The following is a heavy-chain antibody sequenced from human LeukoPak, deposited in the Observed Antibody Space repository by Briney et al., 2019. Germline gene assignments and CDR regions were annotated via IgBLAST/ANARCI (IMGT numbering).Heavy chain of an antibody. CDR3: ARDGDRNGMDV. Sequence: SSETLSLTCTVSGGSISSGSYYWSWMRQHPGKGLEWIGYIYNSGSTYYNPSLKSRVTISVDTSKNQFSLKLSSVTAADTAVYYCARDGDRNGMDVWGQGTTVTVSS. CDR1: GGSISSGSYY. V-gene: IGHV4-31*03. CDR2: IYNSGST. D-gene: IGHD3-16*02. J-gene: IGHJ6*02.